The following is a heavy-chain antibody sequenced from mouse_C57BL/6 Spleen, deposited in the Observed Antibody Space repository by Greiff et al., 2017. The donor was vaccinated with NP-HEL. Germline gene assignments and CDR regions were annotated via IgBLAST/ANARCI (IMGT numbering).Heavy chain of an antibody. D-gene: IGHD2-4*01. J-gene: IGHJ4*01. CDR2: ISSGGSYT. CDR1: GFTFSSYG. V-gene: IGHV5-6*01. Sequence: EVKLVESGGDLVKPGGSLKLSCAASGFTFSSYGTSWVRQTPDKRLEWVATISSGGSYTYYPDSVKGRFTISRDNAKNTLYLQMSSLKSEDTAMYYCARPMITTGYYYAMDYWGQGTSVTVSS. CDR3: ARPMITTGYYYAMDY.